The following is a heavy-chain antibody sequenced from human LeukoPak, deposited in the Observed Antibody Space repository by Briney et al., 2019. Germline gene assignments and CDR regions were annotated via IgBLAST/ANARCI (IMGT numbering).Heavy chain of an antibody. Sequence: PGGSLRLSCAASGFIFGNDDMNWVRQAPGKGLEWVSGISGDADRTHYAGSVKGRFTISRDNSKNTLSLQMNSLRVDDTAVYYCVRALSGSNDYWGQGTLVTVSS. D-gene: IGHD2-15*01. CDR1: GFIFGNDD. J-gene: IGHJ4*02. CDR3: VRALSGSNDY. CDR2: ISGDADRT. V-gene: IGHV3-23*01.